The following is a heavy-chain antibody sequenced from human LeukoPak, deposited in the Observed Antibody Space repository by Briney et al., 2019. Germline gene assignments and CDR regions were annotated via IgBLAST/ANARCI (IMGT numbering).Heavy chain of an antibody. J-gene: IGHJ6*03. CDR1: GGSISSSSYY. CDR2: IYYSGST. V-gene: IGHV4-39*01. D-gene: IGHD6-13*01. CDR3: ARISREQQLVLLGSYYYYYMDV. Sequence: SETLSLTCTVSGGSISSSSYYWGWIRQPPGKGLEWIGSIYYSGSTYYNPSLKSRVTISVDTSKNQFSLKLSSVTAADTAVYYCARISREQQLVLLGSYYYYYMDVWGKGTTVTVSS.